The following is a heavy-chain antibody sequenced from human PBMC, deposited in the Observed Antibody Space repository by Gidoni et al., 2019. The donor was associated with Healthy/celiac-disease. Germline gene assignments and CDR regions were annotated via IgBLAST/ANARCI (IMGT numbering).Heavy chain of an antibody. Sequence: QVQLVESGGGVVQPGRSLRLSCAASGFTFSSYGMHWVRPAPGKGLEWVAVIWYDGSKNYYADSVKGRFTISRDNSKNPLYLQMNSLRAEDTAVYYCARDLKGLDYWGQGTLVTVSS. CDR2: IWYDGSKN. CDR1: GFTFSSYG. CDR3: ARDLKGLDY. J-gene: IGHJ4*02. V-gene: IGHV3-33*01.